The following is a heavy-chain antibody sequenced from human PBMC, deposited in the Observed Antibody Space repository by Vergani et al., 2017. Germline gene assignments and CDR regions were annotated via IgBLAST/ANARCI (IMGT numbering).Heavy chain of an antibody. J-gene: IGHJ4*02. CDR1: GFAISSYW. V-gene: IGHV3-7*01. CDR2: IKQDGSEK. CDR3: ARDPGLGVIAARYPDY. Sequence: EVQLVESGGGLVQPGGSLRLSCAASGFAISSYWMSCVRQAPGKGLEWVANIKQDGSEKYYADSVKGRFTISRDNSKNTLYLQMNSLRGEDTAVYYCARDPGLGVIAARYPDYWGQGTLVTVSS. D-gene: IGHD6-6*01.